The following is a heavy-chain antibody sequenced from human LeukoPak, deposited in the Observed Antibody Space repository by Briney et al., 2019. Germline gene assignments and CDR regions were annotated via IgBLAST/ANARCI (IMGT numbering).Heavy chain of an antibody. CDR1: GFTFSSYW. CDR3: ARDTPREAVAGLFDY. J-gene: IGHJ4*02. V-gene: IGHV3-7*01. CDR2: IKQDGSEK. D-gene: IGHD6-19*01. Sequence: QAGGSLRLFCAASGFTFSSYWMSWVRQAPGKGLEWVANIKQDGSEKYYVDSVKGRFTISRDNAKNSLYLQMNSLRAEDTAVYYCARDTPREAVAGLFDYWGQGTLVTVSS.